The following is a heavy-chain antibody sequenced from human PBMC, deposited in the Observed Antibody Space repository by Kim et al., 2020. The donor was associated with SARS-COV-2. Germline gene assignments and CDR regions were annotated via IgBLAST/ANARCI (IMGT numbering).Heavy chain of an antibody. V-gene: IGHV4-61*02. CDR1: GGSISSGTYY. D-gene: IGHD3-22*01. J-gene: IGHJ6*02. CDR3: ARENGDSSGYPFYNYYGLDV. Sequence: SETLSLTCTVSGGSISSGTYYWSWIRQPAGKGLEWIGRIYISGTTTYNPSLNSRVTISVDMSKNQFSLKLRSMTAADTAVYYCARENGDSSGYPFYNYYGLDVWGQGTTVTVSS. CDR2: IYISGTT.